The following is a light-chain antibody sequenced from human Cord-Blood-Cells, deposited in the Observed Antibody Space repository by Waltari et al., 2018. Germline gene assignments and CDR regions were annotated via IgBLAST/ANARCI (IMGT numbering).Light chain of an antibody. CDR3: SSYAGSNNLV. Sequence: QSALTHPPSASGSPGQSVTISCTGTSSDVGGYNYVSWYQQHPGKAPKLMIYEVSKRPSGVPDRCSGSKSGNTASLTVSGLQAEDEADYYCSSYAGSNNLVFGGGTKLTVL. CDR1: SSDVGGYNY. J-gene: IGLJ3*02. V-gene: IGLV2-8*01. CDR2: EVS.